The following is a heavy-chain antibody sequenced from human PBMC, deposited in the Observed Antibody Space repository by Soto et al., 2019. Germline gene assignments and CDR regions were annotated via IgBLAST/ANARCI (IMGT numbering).Heavy chain of an antibody. Sequence: SVKVSCKASGGTFSSYAISWVRQAPGQGLEWMGGIIPIFGTANYAQKFQGRVTITADESTSTAYMELSSLRSEDTAVYYCSGYSSSWVVYFQHWGQGTLVTVSS. V-gene: IGHV1-69*13. D-gene: IGHD6-13*01. CDR1: GGTFSSYA. CDR2: IIPIFGTA. J-gene: IGHJ1*01. CDR3: SGYSSSWVVYFQH.